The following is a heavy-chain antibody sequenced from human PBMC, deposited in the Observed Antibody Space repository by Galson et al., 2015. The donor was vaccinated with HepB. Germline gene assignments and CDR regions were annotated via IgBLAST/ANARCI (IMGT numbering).Heavy chain of an antibody. CDR3: ARGILGYCSSTSCYGDAFDI. Sequence: LRLSCAASGFTFSSYSMPWVRQAPGKGLEWVAVISYDGSNKYYADSVKGRFTISRDNSKNTLYLQMNSLRAEDTAVYYCARGILGYCSSTSCYGDAFDIWGQGTMVTVSS. V-gene: IGHV3-30*04. D-gene: IGHD2-2*01. CDR1: GFTFSSYS. J-gene: IGHJ3*02. CDR2: ISYDGSNK.